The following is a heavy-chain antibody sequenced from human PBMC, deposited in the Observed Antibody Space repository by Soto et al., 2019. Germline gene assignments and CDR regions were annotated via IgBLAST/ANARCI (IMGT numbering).Heavy chain of an antibody. D-gene: IGHD4-4*01. CDR1: GGSFSGYY. V-gene: IGHV4-34*01. Sequence: PSETLSLTCAVYGGSFSGYYWSWIRQPPGKGLEWIGEINHSGSTNYNPSLKSRVTISVNTSKNQISLKLSSVTAADTAAYYCARDYRNYVGYGMDVWGQGTTVTVSS. CDR2: INHSGST. CDR3: ARDYRNYVGYGMDV. J-gene: IGHJ6*02.